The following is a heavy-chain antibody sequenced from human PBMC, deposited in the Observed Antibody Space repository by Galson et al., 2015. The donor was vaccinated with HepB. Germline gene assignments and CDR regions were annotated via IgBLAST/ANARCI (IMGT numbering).Heavy chain of an antibody. V-gene: IGHV5-51*03. Sequence: QSGAEVKKPGESLKISCKASGFIITSYWIGWVRQVPGKGLEWMGVIYPGDSETSYSPSLKGHVTFSADKSLGTAYLQWNNLKASDTAMYFCARKDPGTIYAFDIWGQGTMVTVSS. D-gene: IGHD1-7*01. J-gene: IGHJ3*02. CDR3: ARKDPGTIYAFDI. CDR2: IYPGDSET. CDR1: GFIITSYW.